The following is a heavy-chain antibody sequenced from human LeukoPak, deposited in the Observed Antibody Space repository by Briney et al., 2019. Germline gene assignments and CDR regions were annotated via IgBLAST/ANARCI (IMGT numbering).Heavy chain of an antibody. J-gene: IGHJ3*02. CDR2: ISSSSSYI. Sequence: GGSLRLSCAASGFTFSSYSMNWVRQAPGKGLEWVSSISSSSSYIYYADSVKSRFTISRDNAKNSLYLQMNSLRAEDTAVYYCARGIIGYDAFDIWGQGTMVTVSS. CDR3: ARGIIGYDAFDI. CDR1: GFTFSSYS. D-gene: IGHD5-12*01. V-gene: IGHV3-21*01.